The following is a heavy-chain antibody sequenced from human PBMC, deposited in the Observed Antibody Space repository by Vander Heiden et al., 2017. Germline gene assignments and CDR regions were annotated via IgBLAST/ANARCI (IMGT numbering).Heavy chain of an antibody. V-gene: IGHV3-23*01. CDR1: GFTFSRYA. CDR2: ISGSGGST. Sequence: EVQLLESGRGLVQPGGSLRLSSAASGFTFSRYAMSWVRQAPGKGLEWFSAISGSGGSTYYADSVKGRFTISRDNSKNTLYLQMNSLRAEDTAVYYCAKDLGGSSDYFDYWGQGTLVTVSS. J-gene: IGHJ4*02. D-gene: IGHD1-26*01. CDR3: AKDLGGSSDYFDY.